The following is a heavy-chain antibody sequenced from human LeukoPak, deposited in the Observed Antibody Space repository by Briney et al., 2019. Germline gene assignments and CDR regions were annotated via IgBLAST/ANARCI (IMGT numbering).Heavy chain of an antibody. CDR2: IWYDGSNK. D-gene: IGHD2-21*02. CDR1: GFTFSSNG. J-gene: IGHJ4*02. CDR3: ARDLRGDYYFDY. Sequence: PGGSLRLSCTASGFTFSSNGMHWVRQAPGKGLEWVAVIWYDGSNKYYADSVKGRFTISRDNSKNTLYLQMNSLRAEDTAVYYCARDLRGDYYFDYWGQGTLVTVSS. V-gene: IGHV3-33*01.